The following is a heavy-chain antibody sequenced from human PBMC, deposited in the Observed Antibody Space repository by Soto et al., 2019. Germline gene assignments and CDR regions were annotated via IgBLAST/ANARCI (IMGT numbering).Heavy chain of an antibody. CDR3: ARLPNKSPQN. J-gene: IGHJ1*01. Sequence: EVQLVESGGGLVQPGGSLRLSCVASGFTFSRYWMHWVRQAPGKGLVWVSSISNDGSSTSYADPVKGRFTISRDNAKNTVYLQRNSLTAEDTAVYYCARLPNKSPQNWGQGTLVIVSP. CDR1: GFTFSRYW. V-gene: IGHV3-74*01. CDR2: ISNDGSST.